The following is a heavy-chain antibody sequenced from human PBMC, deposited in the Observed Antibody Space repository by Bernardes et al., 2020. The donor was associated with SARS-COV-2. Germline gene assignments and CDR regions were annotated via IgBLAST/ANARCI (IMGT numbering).Heavy chain of an antibody. J-gene: IGHJ4*02. Sequence: GGTLRLSCGASGFSFSSYWMTWVRQAPGKGLEWVANIKQDGTETYYVDSVRGRFTISRDNAKNSLYLQMNSLRAEDTAVYYCATTGTRLQQQLIDLWGQGTLVTVSS. CDR1: GFSFSSYW. CDR3: ATTGTRLQQQLIDL. D-gene: IGHD4-17*01. V-gene: IGHV3-7*03. CDR2: IKQDGTET.